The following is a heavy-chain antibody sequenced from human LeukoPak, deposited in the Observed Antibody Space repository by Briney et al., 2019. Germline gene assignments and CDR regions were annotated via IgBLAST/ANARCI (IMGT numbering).Heavy chain of an antibody. CDR3: ARLSYGSGSHYNFYFDY. CDR2: IYYSGNT. D-gene: IGHD3-10*01. CDR1: GGSISSSSHY. J-gene: IGHJ4*02. Sequence: PETLSLTCTVSGGSISSSSHYWGWIRQPPGKGLEWIGSIYYSGNTYYNPSLKSRVTISVDASKDQFSLNLSSVTAADTAVYYCARLSYGSGSHYNFYFDYWGEGTLVSVSA. V-gene: IGHV4-39*01.